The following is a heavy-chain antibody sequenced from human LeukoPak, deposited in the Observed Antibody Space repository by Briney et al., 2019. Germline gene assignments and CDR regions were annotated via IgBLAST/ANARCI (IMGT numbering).Heavy chain of an antibody. Sequence: GGSLRLSCAASGFIFSDHYMDWVRQAPGKGLEWVGRSRNKANSHTTEYAASVKGRFTISREDSKNSLYLQLNSLKTEDTAVYYCTRGRSGTWPWYFNDWGQGTLVTVSS. CDR2: SRNKANSHTT. CDR1: GFIFSDHY. J-gene: IGHJ4*02. CDR3: TRGRSGTWPWYFND. D-gene: IGHD1-26*01. V-gene: IGHV3-72*01.